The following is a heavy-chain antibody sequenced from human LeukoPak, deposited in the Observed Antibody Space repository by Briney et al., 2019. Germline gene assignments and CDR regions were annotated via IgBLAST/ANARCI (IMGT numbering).Heavy chain of an antibody. CDR3: ARPAIRYSYFFDR. CDR2: INPNSGGT. CDR1: GYTFTGYY. V-gene: IGHV1-2*02. D-gene: IGHD5-18*01. Sequence: ASVKVSCKASGYTFTGYYMHWVRQAPGQGLEWMGWINPNSGGTNYAQKFQGRVTMTRDTSISTAYMELSRLRPDDTAVYYCARPAIRYSYFFDRWGQGTLVTVSS. J-gene: IGHJ5*02.